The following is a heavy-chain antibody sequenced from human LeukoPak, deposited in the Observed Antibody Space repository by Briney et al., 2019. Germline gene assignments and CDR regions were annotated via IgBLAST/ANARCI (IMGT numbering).Heavy chain of an antibody. V-gene: IGHV3-23*01. CDR1: GFTFSSYA. CDR3: AKDTETSQNIVNNWFDP. D-gene: IGHD2/OR15-2a*01. Sequence: GGSLRLSCAASGFTFSSYAMSWVRQAPGKGLEWVSAISGSGGSTYYADSVKGRFTISRDNSKNTLYLQMNSLRAEDTAVYYCAKDTETSQNIVNNWFDPWGQGTLVTVSS. J-gene: IGHJ5*02. CDR2: ISGSGGST.